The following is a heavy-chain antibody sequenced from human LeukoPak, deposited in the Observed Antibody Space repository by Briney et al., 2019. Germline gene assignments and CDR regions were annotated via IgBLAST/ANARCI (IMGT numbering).Heavy chain of an antibody. V-gene: IGHV4-4*02. CDR1: SDSIFTSSW. D-gene: IGHD2-2*01. CDR3: ARSPTKRVPEDY. CDR2: IFHSGST. Sequence: SGTLSLTCTVSSDSIFTSSWWSWVRQPPGKGLEWIGQIFHSGSTSYSPSLKSRVTISMDKSKNQISLRLTSVTAADTAVYYCARSPTKRVPEDYWGQGTLVTVSS. J-gene: IGHJ4*02.